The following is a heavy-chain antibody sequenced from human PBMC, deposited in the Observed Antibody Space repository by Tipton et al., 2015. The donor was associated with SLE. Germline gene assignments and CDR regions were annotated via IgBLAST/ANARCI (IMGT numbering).Heavy chain of an antibody. CDR1: GDSISSGTYY. Sequence: TLSLTCSVSGDSISSGTYYWSWVRQPPGKGLEWIGNVYYSGRTYYNPSLKSRVTISLDTSKSQFSLELSSVTAADTAVYYCARASERIGHFDYWGRGTLVTVSS. CDR2: VYYSGRT. V-gene: IGHV4-39*07. D-gene: IGHD1-1*01. J-gene: IGHJ4*02. CDR3: ARASERIGHFDY.